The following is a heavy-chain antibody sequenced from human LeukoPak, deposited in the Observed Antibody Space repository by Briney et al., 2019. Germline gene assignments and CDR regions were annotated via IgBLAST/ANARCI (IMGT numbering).Heavy chain of an antibody. V-gene: IGHV3-7*01. J-gene: IGHJ4*02. Sequence: GGCLRLSCAASGFTFTCCWMSWVRQTPGKGLEWVASIKQDGREKFYADSVQGRFTISRDNAKNSLYLQVNSLRAEDTAVYYCARVPGRTRYFDSWGQGILVTVSS. CDR2: IKQDGREK. CDR3: ARVPGRTRYFDS. D-gene: IGHD1-26*01. CDR1: GFTFTCCW.